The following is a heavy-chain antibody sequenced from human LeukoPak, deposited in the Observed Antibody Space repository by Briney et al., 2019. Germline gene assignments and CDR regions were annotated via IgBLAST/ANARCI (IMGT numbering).Heavy chain of an antibody. V-gene: IGHV3-30*03. Sequence: PGGSLRLSCAASGFTFSSYSMNWVRQAPGKGLEWVAVISYDGSNKYYADSVKGRFTISRDNSKNTLYLQMNSLRAEDTAVYYCARDRAVVVAALYYYYYGMDVWGKGTTVTVSS. J-gene: IGHJ6*04. CDR2: ISYDGSNK. D-gene: IGHD2-15*01. CDR3: ARDRAVVVAALYYYYYGMDV. CDR1: GFTFSSYS.